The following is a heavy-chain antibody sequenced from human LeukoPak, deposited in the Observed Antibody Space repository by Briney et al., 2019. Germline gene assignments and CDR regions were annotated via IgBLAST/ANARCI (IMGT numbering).Heavy chain of an antibody. D-gene: IGHD3-22*01. J-gene: IGHJ6*03. Sequence: GGSLRLSCAASGFTFSSYAMSWVRQAPGKGLEWVSAISGSSGSTYYADSVKGRFTISRDNSKNTLYLQMNSLRAEDTAVYYCARDHSSGYYYYMDVWGKGTTVTVSS. CDR2: ISGSSGST. V-gene: IGHV3-23*01. CDR3: ARDHSSGYYYYMDV. CDR1: GFTFSSYA.